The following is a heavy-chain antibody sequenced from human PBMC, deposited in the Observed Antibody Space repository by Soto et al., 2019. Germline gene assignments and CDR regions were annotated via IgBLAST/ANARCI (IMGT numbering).Heavy chain of an antibody. J-gene: IGHJ4*02. CDR2: IKEDGSEK. V-gene: IGHV3-7*01. CDR1: GFTFSNYW. D-gene: IGHD6-6*01. Sequence: EVQLVESGGGLVQPGGSLRLSCAASGFTFSNYWMSWVRQAPGKGLEWVANIKEDGSEKYYVDSVKGRFTISRDNAKNSLYLQMNSLRAEDTAVYYCARGGASRQEYWGQGTLVTVSS. CDR3: ARGGASRQEY.